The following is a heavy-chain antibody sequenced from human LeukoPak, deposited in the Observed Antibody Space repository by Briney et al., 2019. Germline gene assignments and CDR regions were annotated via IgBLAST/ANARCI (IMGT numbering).Heavy chain of an antibody. CDR3: ARYDYGDCWFDP. CDR2: IYYSGST. CDR1: GGTISSYY. D-gene: IGHD4-17*01. V-gene: IGHV4-59*01. Sequence: SETLSLTCTVSGGTISSYYWSWIRQPPGKGLEWIGYIYYSGSTNYNPSLRSRVTISVDTSKNQFSLKLSSVTAADTALYYCARYDYGDCWFDPWGQGTLVTVSS. J-gene: IGHJ5*02.